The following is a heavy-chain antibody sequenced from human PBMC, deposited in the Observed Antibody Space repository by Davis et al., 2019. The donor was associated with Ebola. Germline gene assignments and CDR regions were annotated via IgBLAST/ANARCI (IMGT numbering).Heavy chain of an antibody. Sequence: PGGSLRLSCAASGFTFSIYAMSWVRQAPGKGLEWVSAIGGSDDTTYFADSVKGRFAISRDNSNNTVFLEMNNLRAEDTATYYCAKVGLEGCGTTTCYASFFDSWGQGTLVTVSS. CDR2: IGGSDDTT. J-gene: IGHJ4*02. CDR1: GFTFSIYA. V-gene: IGHV3-23*01. CDR3: AKVGLEGCGTTTCYASFFDS. D-gene: IGHD2-2*01.